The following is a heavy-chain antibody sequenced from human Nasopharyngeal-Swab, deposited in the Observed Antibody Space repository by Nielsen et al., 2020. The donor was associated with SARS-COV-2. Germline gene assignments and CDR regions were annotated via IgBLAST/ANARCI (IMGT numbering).Heavy chain of an antibody. CDR1: GYTFSDYY. J-gene: IGHJ4*02. V-gene: IGHV1-2*06. CDR2: INPNSGGT. CDR3: SRVPRVGGYSYGYDY. Sequence: ASVKVSCKASGYTFSDYYMEWVRQAPAQGLEWMGRINPNSGGTNYAQKFQGRVTMTRDTSLTTGTMELSGLRSDDTAVYFCSRVPRVGGYSYGYDYWGQGTLVTVSS. D-gene: IGHD5-18*01.